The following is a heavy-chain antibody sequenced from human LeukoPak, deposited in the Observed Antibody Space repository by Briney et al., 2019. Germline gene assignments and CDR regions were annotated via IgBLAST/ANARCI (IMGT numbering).Heavy chain of an antibody. D-gene: IGHD3-22*01. CDR3: AKVSGGISYYYDSSGYFRA. Sequence: GGPLRLSCAASGFTFSSYAMSWVRQAPGKGLEWVSAISGSGGSTYYADSVKGRYTISRDNSKNTLYLQMNSLRAEDTAVYYCAKVSGGISYYYDSSGYFRAWGQGTLVTVSS. CDR2: ISGSGGST. V-gene: IGHV3-23*01. CDR1: GFTFSSYA. J-gene: IGHJ5*02.